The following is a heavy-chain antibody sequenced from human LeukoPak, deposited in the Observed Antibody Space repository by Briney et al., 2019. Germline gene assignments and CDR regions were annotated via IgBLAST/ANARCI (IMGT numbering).Heavy chain of an antibody. Sequence: PGGSLRLSCAAYGNYWMHWVRQAPGKELVWVSHINSDGSWTSYADSVKGRFTISKDNAKNTVYLQMNSLRAEDTAVYYCVSFYETYWGRGTLVTVSS. CDR3: VSFYETY. CDR1: GNYW. D-gene: IGHD2/OR15-2a*01. CDR2: INSDGSWT. J-gene: IGHJ4*02. V-gene: IGHV3-74*01.